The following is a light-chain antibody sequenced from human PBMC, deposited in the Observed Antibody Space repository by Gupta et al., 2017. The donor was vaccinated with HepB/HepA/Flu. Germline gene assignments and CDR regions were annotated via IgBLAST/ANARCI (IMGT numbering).Light chain of an antibody. J-gene: IGLJ2*01. CDR3: GSHAPSSNVVI. Sequence: SALTQPASVSGSPVQSITISCTGTSSDVGSYDLVAWYQQHPGTAPKLLIYEVTKRNSGVPNRFSGAKYGTTASVTTAGLQAEDEADYHCGSHAPSSNVVIFGGGTKRTVL. CDR1: SSDVGSYDL. CDR2: EVT. V-gene: IGLV2-23*02.